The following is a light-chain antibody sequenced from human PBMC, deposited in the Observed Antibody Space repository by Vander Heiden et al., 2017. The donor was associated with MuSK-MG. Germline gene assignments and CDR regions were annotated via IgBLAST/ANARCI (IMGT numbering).Light chain of an antibody. J-gene: IGKJ3*01. Sequence: DIQLTQSPSSLSAFVGDRITITCQASQGISTSLNWYQQKPGKAPKLLIYDASSLEAGVPSRFSGSGSGTDFTFTIHSLQSEDIATYCCQQDDSLPITFGHGTRVDIK. CDR2: DAS. V-gene: IGKV1-33*01. CDR3: QQDDSLPIT. CDR1: QGISTS.